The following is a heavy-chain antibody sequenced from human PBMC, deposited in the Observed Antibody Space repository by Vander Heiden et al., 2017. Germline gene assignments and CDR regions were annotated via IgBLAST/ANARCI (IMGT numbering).Heavy chain of an antibody. CDR1: GFTFPSSA. J-gene: IGHJ6*02. CDR3: TADSSGIYSFPPYYHYYGMDV. D-gene: IGHD1-26*01. CDR2: IVVNSGHT. V-gene: IGHV1-58*01. Sequence: QLVQSGPEVKKPGTSVKVSCKASGFTFPSSAVHWVRQTRGERLEWIGWIVVNSGHTDYAPTFQDRVTITRDMSLKTVYMELTTLSSEDTATYFCTADSSGIYSFPPYYHYYGMDVWGPGTTVAVSS.